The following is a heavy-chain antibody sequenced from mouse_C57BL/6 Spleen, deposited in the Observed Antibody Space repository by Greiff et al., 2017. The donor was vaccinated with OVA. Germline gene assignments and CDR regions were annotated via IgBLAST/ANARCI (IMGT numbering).Heavy chain of an antibody. J-gene: IGHJ2*01. V-gene: IGHV1-26*01. D-gene: IGHD1-1*01. Sequence: EVQLQQSGPELVKPGASVKISCKASGYTFTDYYMNWVKQSHGKSLEWIGDINPNNGGTSYNQKFKGKATLTVDQSSSTAYMERRSLTSEDAAVYYGARRGGSRRNFDYWGQGTTLTVSS. CDR1: GYTFTDYY. CDR2: INPNNGGT. CDR3: ARRGGSRRNFDY.